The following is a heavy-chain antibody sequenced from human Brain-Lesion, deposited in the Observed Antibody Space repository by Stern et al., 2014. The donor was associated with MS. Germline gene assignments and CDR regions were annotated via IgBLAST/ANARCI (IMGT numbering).Heavy chain of an antibody. D-gene: IGHD2-2*01. CDR1: GGSISSGGYY. J-gene: IGHJ6*02. Sequence: VQLVESGPGLVKPSQTLSLSCTVSGGSISSGGYYWSWIRQPAGKGLEWIGRIFNSGSTSYNPSLQSRGHILKDTPTNTVSPRLNPRTAADTAVYYCARGRVVPGFQYYATDVWGQGTTVIVSS. CDR2: IFNSGST. CDR3: ARGRVVPGFQYYATDV. V-gene: IGHV4-61*02.